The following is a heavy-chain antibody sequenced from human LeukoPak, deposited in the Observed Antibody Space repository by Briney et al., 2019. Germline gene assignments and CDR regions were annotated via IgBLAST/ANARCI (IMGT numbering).Heavy chain of an antibody. CDR3: ARQTMILVVERKLVFDP. V-gene: IGHV3-7*01. CDR1: GFTFSRDW. D-gene: IGHD3-22*01. J-gene: IGHJ5*02. CDR2: IKQDGSEK. Sequence: GGSLRLSGAGSGFTFSRDWLSWLLQAPGKGLLGVANIKQDGSEKYYVDSVKCRFTISRDNAKNSLYLQMNSLRGDDTAVYYCARQTMILVVERKLVFDPWGQGTLVTVSS.